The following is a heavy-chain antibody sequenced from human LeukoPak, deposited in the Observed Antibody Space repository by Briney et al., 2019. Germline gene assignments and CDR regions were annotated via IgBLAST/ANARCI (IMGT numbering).Heavy chain of an antibody. D-gene: IGHD2-8*01. CDR2: ISGYNADT. CDR1: GYILTNYG. J-gene: IGHJ3*02. Sequence: ASVKISCKASGYILTNYGITWVRQAPGQGLEWMGWISGYNADTDSAQKVQGRLTMTTDTSTNTAYMELRSLRSDDTAVYYCARLLCDNGVCHRAFDIWGQGTVVTVS. V-gene: IGHV1-18*01. CDR3: ARLLCDNGVCHRAFDI.